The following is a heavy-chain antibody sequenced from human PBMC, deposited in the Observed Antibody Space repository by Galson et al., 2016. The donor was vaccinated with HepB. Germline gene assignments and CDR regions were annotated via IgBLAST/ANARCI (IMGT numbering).Heavy chain of an antibody. D-gene: IGHD1-26*01. CDR3: ARSHYAFDI. J-gene: IGHJ3*02. CDR1: GGSISSSSYY. V-gene: IGHV4-31*03. Sequence: TLSLTCTVSGGSISSSSYYWGWIRQPPGKGLGWIGYIYYSGSTYYNPSLKSRVTISVDTSKNQFSLKLSSVTAADTAVYYCARSHYAFDIWGQGTMVTVSS. CDR2: IYYSGST.